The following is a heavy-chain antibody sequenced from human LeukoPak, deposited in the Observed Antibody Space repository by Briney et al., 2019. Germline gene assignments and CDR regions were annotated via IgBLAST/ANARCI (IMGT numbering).Heavy chain of an antibody. CDR1: GYSISSGYY. CDR3: ARDPCSGSCPPDY. J-gene: IGHJ4*02. D-gene: IGHD3-10*02. Sequence: SETLSLTCTVSGYSISSGYYWGWIRQPPGKGLEWIGSIYHSGSTYYNPSLKSRVTISVDTSKNQFSLKLNSVTAADTAVYYCARDPCSGSCPPDYWGQGTLVTVSS. V-gene: IGHV4-38-2*02. CDR2: IYHSGST.